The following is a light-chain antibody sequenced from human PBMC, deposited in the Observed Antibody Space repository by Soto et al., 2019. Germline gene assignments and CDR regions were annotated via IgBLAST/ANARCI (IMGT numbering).Light chain of an antibody. CDR3: SSYAGSILYV. CDR2: EVS. V-gene: IGLV2-8*01. Sequence: QSALTQPPSASGSPGQSVTISCTGTSSDVGGYNYVSWYQQHPGKAPKLMIYEVSKRPSGVPDRFSGSKSGNTASLTVSGLQAEDEADYYCSSYAGSILYVFGTGTKATVL. J-gene: IGLJ1*01. CDR1: SSDVGGYNY.